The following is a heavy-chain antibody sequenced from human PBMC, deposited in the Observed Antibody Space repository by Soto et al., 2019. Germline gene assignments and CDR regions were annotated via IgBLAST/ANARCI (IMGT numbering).Heavy chain of an antibody. Sequence: QVQLVESGGGVVQPGRSLRLSCAASGFTFSSYGMHWVRQAPGKGLEWVALISYDGSDKYYADSVKGRFTISRDNSKNTLYXXXNXLRVEDTAVYYCGAGQYFSDYWGQGTLVTVSS. D-gene: IGHD6-13*01. CDR2: ISYDGSDK. V-gene: IGHV3-30*03. CDR1: GFTFSSYG. CDR3: GAGQYFSDY. J-gene: IGHJ4*02.